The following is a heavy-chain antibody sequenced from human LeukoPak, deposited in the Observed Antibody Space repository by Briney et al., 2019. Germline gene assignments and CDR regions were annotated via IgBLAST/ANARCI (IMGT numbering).Heavy chain of an antibody. CDR1: GGSISSGDYY. CDR3: ARTTTVTDFDY. V-gene: IGHV4-30-4*01. D-gene: IGHD4-17*01. Sequence: SQTLSLTCTAPGGSISSGDYYWCWIRQPPGKGLGWIGYIYYSGSTYYNPSLKSRVTISVDTSKNQFSLKLSSVTAADTAVYYCARTTTVTDFDYWGQGTLVTVSS. J-gene: IGHJ4*02. CDR2: IYYSGST.